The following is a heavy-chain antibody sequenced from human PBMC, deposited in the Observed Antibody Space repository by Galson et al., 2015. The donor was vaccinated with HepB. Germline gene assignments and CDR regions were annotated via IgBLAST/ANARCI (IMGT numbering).Heavy chain of an antibody. D-gene: IGHD6-13*01. J-gene: IGHJ6*02. Sequence: SVKVSCKASGGTFSSYAISWVRQAPGQGLEWMGGIIPIFGTANYAQKFQGRVTITADESTSTAYMELSSLRSEDTAVYYCARSLAGWAYYYGMDVWGQGTTVTVSS. CDR2: IIPIFGTA. CDR1: GGTFSSYA. CDR3: ARSLAGWAYYYGMDV. V-gene: IGHV1-69*13.